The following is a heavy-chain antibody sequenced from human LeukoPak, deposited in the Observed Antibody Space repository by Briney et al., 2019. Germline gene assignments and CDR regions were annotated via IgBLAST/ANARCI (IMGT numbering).Heavy chain of an antibody. CDR2: INHSGST. V-gene: IGHV4-34*01. J-gene: IGHJ5*02. CDR3: ASALGYCSGGICLNWFDP. Sequence: SSETLSLTCAVYGGSFSGYYWSWIRQPPGKGLEWIGEINHSGSTNYNPSLKSRVTISVDTSKNQFSLKLSSVTAADTAVYYCASALGYCSGGICLNWFDPWGQGILVTVSS. D-gene: IGHD2-15*01. CDR1: GGSFSGYY.